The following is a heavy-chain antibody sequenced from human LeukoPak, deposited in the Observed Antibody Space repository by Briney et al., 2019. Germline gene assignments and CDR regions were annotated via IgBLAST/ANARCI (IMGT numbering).Heavy chain of an antibody. D-gene: IGHD6-13*01. CDR3: ARAIGAIAAAENWFDP. CDR2: IYYSGST. J-gene: IGHJ5*02. V-gene: IGHV4-59*01. CDR1: GGSISSYY. Sequence: KASETLSLTCTVSGGSISSYYWSWIRQPPGKGLEWIGYIYYSGSTNYNPSLKSRVTISVDTSKNQFSLKLSSVTAADTAVYYCARAIGAIAAAENWFDPWGQGTLVTVSS.